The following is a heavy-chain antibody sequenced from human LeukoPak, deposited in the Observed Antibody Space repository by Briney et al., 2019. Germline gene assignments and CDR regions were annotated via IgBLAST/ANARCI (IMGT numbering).Heavy chain of an antibody. CDR1: GGYFSGYY. Sequence: SETLSLTCAVYGGYFSGYYWSWIRQPPGKGLEWIGEINHSGSTNYTPSLKSRVTISVDTSKNQFSLKLSSVTAADTAVYYCARRLRPPLTYYDFWSGYYDYWGQGTLVTVSS. J-gene: IGHJ4*02. CDR2: INHSGST. V-gene: IGHV4-34*01. D-gene: IGHD3-3*01. CDR3: ARRLRPPLTYYDFWSGYYDY.